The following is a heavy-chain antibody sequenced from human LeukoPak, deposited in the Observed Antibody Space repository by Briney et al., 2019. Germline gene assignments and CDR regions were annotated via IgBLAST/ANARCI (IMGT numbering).Heavy chain of an antibody. Sequence: PGGSLRLSCAASGFTFNSYAMSWVRQAPGKGLEWVSAISGSGGSTYYADSVKGRFTISRDNSKNTLYLQMNSLRAEDTAVYYCAKDPEMATIPHFDYWGQGTLVTVSS. V-gene: IGHV3-23*01. CDR1: GFTFNSYA. D-gene: IGHD5-24*01. J-gene: IGHJ4*02. CDR2: ISGSGGST. CDR3: AKDPEMATIPHFDY.